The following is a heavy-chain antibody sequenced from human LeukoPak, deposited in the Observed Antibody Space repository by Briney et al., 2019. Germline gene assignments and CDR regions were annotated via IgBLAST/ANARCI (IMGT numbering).Heavy chain of an antibody. CDR1: GFTFSDYY. J-gene: IGHJ3*02. CDR2: ISSSSSYT. Sequence: GGSLRLSCAASGFTFSDYYMSWIRQAPGKGLEWVSYISSSSSYTNYADSVKGRFTISRDNAKNSLYLRMNSLRAEDTAVYYCARDSGFGELGAFDIWGQGTMVTVSS. CDR3: ARDSGFGELGAFDI. V-gene: IGHV3-11*05. D-gene: IGHD3-10*01.